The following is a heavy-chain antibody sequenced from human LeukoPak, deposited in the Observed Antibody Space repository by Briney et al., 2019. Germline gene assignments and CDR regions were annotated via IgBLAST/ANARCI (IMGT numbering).Heavy chain of an antibody. CDR2: IRYDGSNK. D-gene: IGHD1-26*01. CDR1: GFTFSSYA. CDR3: AKDGAKSYYFDY. Sequence: PGGSLRLSCAASGFTFSSYAMHWVRQAPGKGLEWVAFIRYDGSNKYYADSVKGRFTISRDNSKNTLYLQMNSLRAEDTAVYYCAKDGAKSYYFDYWGQGTLVTVSS. J-gene: IGHJ4*02. V-gene: IGHV3-30*02.